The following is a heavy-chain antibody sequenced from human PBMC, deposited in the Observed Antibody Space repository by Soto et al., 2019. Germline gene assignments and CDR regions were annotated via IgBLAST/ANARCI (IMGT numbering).Heavy chain of an antibody. D-gene: IGHD5-12*01. V-gene: IGHV1-18*01. Sequence: ASVKVSCKTSDYTFTDYGISWVRQAPGQGLAWMGWISTFSGNTNYAQNFQDRVTMTTDTSTTTAYMELRSLRSDDTAVYYCAKEGGYNMYYFDYWGQGTLFTVSS. CDR3: AKEGGYNMYYFDY. CDR1: DYTFTDYG. J-gene: IGHJ4*02. CDR2: ISTFSGNT.